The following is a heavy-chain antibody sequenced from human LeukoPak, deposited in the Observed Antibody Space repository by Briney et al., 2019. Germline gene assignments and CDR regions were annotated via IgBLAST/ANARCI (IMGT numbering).Heavy chain of an antibody. V-gene: IGHV4-59*08. CDR1: GGSISSYY. D-gene: IGHD5-24*01. Sequence: SETLSLTCTVSGGSISSYYWSWIRQPPGKGLEWIAYIYYSGSTSYNPSLKSRVTISVDTSKNQFSLRLSSVTAADTAVYYCARWARWAQDFDYWGQGTLVTVSS. CDR2: IYYSGST. J-gene: IGHJ4*02. CDR3: ARWARWAQDFDY.